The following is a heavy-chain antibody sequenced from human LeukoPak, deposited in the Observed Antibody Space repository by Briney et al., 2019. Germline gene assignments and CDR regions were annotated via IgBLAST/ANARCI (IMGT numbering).Heavy chain of an antibody. J-gene: IGHJ4*02. V-gene: IGHV3-30*02. D-gene: IGHD3-10*01. CDR3: ARGHFTMVRGLNRGHYFDY. Sequence: GGSLRRSCAASGFTFSSYGRYWVGQAPGKGLEGGAFIRFDGSNKYYADSVKGRFTISRDNSKNTLYLQLNSLRPEDTAVYYCARGHFTMVRGLNRGHYFDYWGQGTLVTVSS. CDR2: IRFDGSNK. CDR1: GFTFSSYG.